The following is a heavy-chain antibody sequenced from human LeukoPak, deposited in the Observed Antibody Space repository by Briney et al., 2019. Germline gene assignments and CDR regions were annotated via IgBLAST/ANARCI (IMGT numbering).Heavy chain of an antibody. J-gene: IGHJ2*01. Sequence: SETLSLTCTVSGGSISSYYWSWIRQPAGKGLEWIGRIYTSGSTNYNPSLKSRVTISVDTSKNQFSLKLSSVTAADTAVYYCARHPWIQLWSQYWYFDLWGRGTLVTVSS. CDR1: GGSISSYY. D-gene: IGHD5-18*01. V-gene: IGHV4-4*07. CDR3: ARHPWIQLWSQYWYFDL. CDR2: IYTSGST.